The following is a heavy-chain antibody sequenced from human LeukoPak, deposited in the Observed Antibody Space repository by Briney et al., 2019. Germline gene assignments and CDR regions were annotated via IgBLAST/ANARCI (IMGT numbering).Heavy chain of an antibody. V-gene: IGHV3-23*01. CDR3: AKRPDYYGSGSYRPHYYGMDV. CDR2: ISGSGGST. J-gene: IGHJ6*02. CDR1: GFTFSSYA. D-gene: IGHD3-10*01. Sequence: PGGSLRLSCAASGFTFSSYAMSWVRQAPGKGLEWVSAISGSGGSTYYADSVKGRFTISRDNSKNTLYLQMNSLRAEDTAVYYCAKRPDYYGSGSYRPHYYGMDVWGQGTTVTVSS.